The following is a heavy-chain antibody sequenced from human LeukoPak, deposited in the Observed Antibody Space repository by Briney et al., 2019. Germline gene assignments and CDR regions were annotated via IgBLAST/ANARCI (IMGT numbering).Heavy chain of an antibody. D-gene: IGHD3-22*01. CDR2: ISCSSIYI. V-gene: IGHV3-21*01. Sequence: GGSLRLPCAASGFTFSTYSMNWVRQAPGKGLEWVSFISCSSIYIYYADSVKGRFTISRDNAKNSLYLQMNSLRAEDTAVYYCARDPPYYDSSGYYFDYWGQGTLVTVSS. CDR3: ARDPPYYDSSGYYFDY. CDR1: GFTFSTYS. J-gene: IGHJ4*02.